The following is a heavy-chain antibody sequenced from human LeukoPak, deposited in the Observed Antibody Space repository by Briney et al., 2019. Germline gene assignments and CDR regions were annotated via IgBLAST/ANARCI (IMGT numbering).Heavy chain of an antibody. Sequence: GGSLRLSCAASGFTFSSYAMSWVRQAPGKGLEWVSGLSNSGDSRYYADSVQGRFTISRDNSKNTLYLQMNSLKTEDTAVYYCTRGYGHYDSSGYHWGQGTLVTVSS. CDR1: GFTFSSYA. V-gene: IGHV3-23*01. D-gene: IGHD3-22*01. CDR3: TRGYGHYDSSGYH. J-gene: IGHJ4*02. CDR2: LSNSGDSR.